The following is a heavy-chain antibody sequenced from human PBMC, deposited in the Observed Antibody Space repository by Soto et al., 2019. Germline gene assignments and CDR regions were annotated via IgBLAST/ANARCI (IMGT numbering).Heavy chain of an antibody. CDR3: ARDRTQLTRTPYHFDY. Sequence: QVQLVQSGAEVKKPGSSVKVSCKASGGTFSSYAISWVRQAPGQGLEWMGGIIPIFGTANYAQKFQGRVTISAEESTSTAYIELSSLRSEDTAVYYCARDRTQLTRTPYHFDYWGQGTLVTVSS. J-gene: IGHJ4*02. CDR2: IIPIFGTA. CDR1: GGTFSSYA. D-gene: IGHD2-2*01. V-gene: IGHV1-69*01.